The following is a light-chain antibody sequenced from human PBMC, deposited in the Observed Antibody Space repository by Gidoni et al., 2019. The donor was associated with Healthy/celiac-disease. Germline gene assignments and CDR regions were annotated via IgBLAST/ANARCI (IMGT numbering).Light chain of an antibody. CDR3: LQDYNYPRT. CDR2: AAS. J-gene: IGKJ1*01. V-gene: IGKV1-6*01. Sequence: AIQMPQSPSSRSASVGDRVTITCRASQGIRNDLGWYRQKPGKAPKLLIYAASSLQSGVPSRFSGSGSGTDFTLTISSLQPEDFATYYCLQDYNYPRTFGQGTKVEIK. CDR1: QGIRND.